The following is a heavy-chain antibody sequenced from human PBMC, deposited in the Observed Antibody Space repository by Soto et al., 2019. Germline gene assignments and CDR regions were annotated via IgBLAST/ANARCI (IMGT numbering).Heavy chain of an antibody. CDR1: GFIFSSYS. CDR2: ISSGSTYI. Sequence: PGGSLRLSCAASGFIFSSYSMIWVRQAPGKGLEWVSSISSGSTYIYYADSVKGRFTISRDVAKDSLYLQMSSLRAEDTAVYYCARFSNIYCSSTSCYYYYGMDVWGQGTTVTVSS. CDR3: ARFSNIYCSSTSCYYYYGMDV. D-gene: IGHD2-2*01. J-gene: IGHJ6*02. V-gene: IGHV3-21*01.